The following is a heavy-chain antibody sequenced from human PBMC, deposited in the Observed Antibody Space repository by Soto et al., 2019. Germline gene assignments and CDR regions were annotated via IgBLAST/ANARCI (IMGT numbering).Heavy chain of an antibody. Sequence: ASVKVSCKASGFSFTGYYIHWLRQAPGQGLEWMGWINAHSGGTEYAQKFQGRVTLTRDTSIATAYLTLTSLTSDDTALYYCAKDLTRQLAYWLDPWGQGTQVAVSS. J-gene: IGHJ5*02. CDR2: INAHSGGT. CDR1: GFSFTGYY. V-gene: IGHV1-2*02. D-gene: IGHD6-6*01. CDR3: AKDLTRQLAYWLDP.